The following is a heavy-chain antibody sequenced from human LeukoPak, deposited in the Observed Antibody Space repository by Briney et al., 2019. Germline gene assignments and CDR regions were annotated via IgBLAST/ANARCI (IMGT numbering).Heavy chain of an antibody. Sequence: ASVKVSCKSSGGTFSSYAIIGVRQAPGQGLDWMGRIIPILGIANYAQKFQGRVTITADKSTSTAYMELSSLRSEDTAVYYCARDYYGSGSYSTPLYYYYGMDVWGQGTTVTVSS. V-gene: IGHV1-69*04. CDR1: GGTFSSYA. CDR3: ARDYYGSGSYSTPLYYYYGMDV. J-gene: IGHJ6*02. D-gene: IGHD3-10*01. CDR2: IIPILGIA.